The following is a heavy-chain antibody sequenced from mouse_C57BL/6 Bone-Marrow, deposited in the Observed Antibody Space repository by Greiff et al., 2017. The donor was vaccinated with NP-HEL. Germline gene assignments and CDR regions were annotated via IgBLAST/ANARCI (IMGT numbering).Heavy chain of an antibody. CDR3: TRGDTTVRGAY. CDR2: IDPETGGT. Sequence: QVQLQQSGAELVRPGASVTLSCKASGYTFTDYEMHWVKQTPVHGLDWIGAIDPETGGTAYNQKFKGKAILTADKSSSTAYMELRSLTSEDSAVYYCTRGDTTVRGAYWGQGTLVTVSA. J-gene: IGHJ3*01. CDR1: GYTFTDYE. V-gene: IGHV1-15*01. D-gene: IGHD1-1*01.